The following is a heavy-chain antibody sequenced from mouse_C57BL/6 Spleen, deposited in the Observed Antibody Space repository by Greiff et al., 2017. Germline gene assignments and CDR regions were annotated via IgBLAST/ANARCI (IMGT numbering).Heavy chain of an antibody. J-gene: IGHJ2*01. CDR2: INPSTGGT. CDR3: AREPIYYDYDADFDY. CDR1: GYPFTGYY. D-gene: IGHD2-4*01. V-gene: IGHV1-42*01. Sequence: VQLQQSGPELVKPGASVKISCKASGYPFTGYYMNWVKQSPEKSLEWIGEINPSTGGTTYNQKFKAKATLTVDKSSSTAYMQLKSLTSEDSAVYYCAREPIYYDYDADFDYWGQGTTLTVSS.